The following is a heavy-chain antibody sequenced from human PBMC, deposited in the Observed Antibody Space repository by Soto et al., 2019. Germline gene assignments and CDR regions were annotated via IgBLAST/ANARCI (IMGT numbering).Heavy chain of an antibody. J-gene: IGHJ4*02. D-gene: IGHD4-17*01. Sequence: GGSLRLSCAASGFTFSSYGMHWVRQAPGKGLEWVAVISYDGSNKYYADSVKGRFTISRDNSKNTLYLQMNSLRAEDTAVYYCAKLPIDYEFDYWGQGTLVTVSS. CDR1: GFTFSSYG. CDR3: AKLPIDYEFDY. CDR2: ISYDGSNK. V-gene: IGHV3-30*18.